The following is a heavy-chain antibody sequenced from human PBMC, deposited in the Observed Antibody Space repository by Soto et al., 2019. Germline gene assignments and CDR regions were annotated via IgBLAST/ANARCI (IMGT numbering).Heavy chain of an antibody. V-gene: IGHV4-59*01. J-gene: IGHJ4*02. CDR1: GGSISSYY. CDR2: IYYSGST. Sequence: ETLSLTCTVSGGSISSYYWSWIRQPPGKGLEWIGYIYYSGSTNYNPSLKSRVTISVDTSKNQFSLKLSSVTAADTAVYYCAREVEQGFDYWGQGTLVTVSS. CDR3: AREVEQGFDY.